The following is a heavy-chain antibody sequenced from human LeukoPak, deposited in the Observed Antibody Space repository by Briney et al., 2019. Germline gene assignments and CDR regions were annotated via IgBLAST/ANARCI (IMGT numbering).Heavy chain of an antibody. J-gene: IGHJ4*02. CDR1: GGSFSGYY. V-gene: IGHV4-34*01. D-gene: IGHD3-9*01. CDR3: ARESNYDILTGYYKIFDY. CDR2: INHSGST. Sequence: PSETLSLTCAVYGGSFSGYYWSWIRQPPGKGLEWIGEINHSGSTNYNPSLKSRVTILVDTSKNQFSLKLSSVTAADTAVYYCARESNYDILTGYYKIFDYWGQGTLVTVSS.